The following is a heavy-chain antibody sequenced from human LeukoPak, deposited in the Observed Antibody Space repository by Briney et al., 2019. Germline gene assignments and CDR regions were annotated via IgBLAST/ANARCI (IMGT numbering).Heavy chain of an antibody. D-gene: IGHD5-18*01. V-gene: IGHV3-7*01. Sequence: GGSLRLSCAASGFTFSSYWMSWVRQAPGKGLEWVANIKQDGSEKYYVDSVKGRFTISRDNAKNSLYLQMNSLRAEDTAVYYCAREGTATVIWGPQTWYFDLWGRGTLVTVSS. CDR1: GFTFSSYW. CDR3: AREGTATVIWGPQTWYFDL. J-gene: IGHJ2*01. CDR2: IKQDGSEK.